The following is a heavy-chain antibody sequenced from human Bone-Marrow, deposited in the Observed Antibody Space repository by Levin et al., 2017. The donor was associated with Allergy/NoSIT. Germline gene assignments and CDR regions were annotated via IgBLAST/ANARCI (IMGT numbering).Heavy chain of an antibody. CDR3: ASTLYDISTGVYGVDV. CDR2: IDNYGAVT. J-gene: IGHJ6*02. V-gene: IGHV3-74*01. Sequence: PGGSLRLSCAASGFTFSNFWMHWVRQVPGKGLVWVSRIDNYGAVTEYADSVKGRFTISRDNAKNTLYLQMNSLRDEDTAVYYCASTLYDISTGVYGVDVWGQGTTVTVAS. CDR1: GFTFSNFW. D-gene: IGHD3-9*01.